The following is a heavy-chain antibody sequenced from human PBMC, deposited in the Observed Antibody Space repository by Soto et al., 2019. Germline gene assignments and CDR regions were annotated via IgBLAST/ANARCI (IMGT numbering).Heavy chain of an antibody. D-gene: IGHD6-19*01. CDR1: GYTFTSYA. V-gene: IGHV1-3*01. J-gene: IGHJ6*02. CDR2: INAGNGNT. CDR3: ARVVISVQWLVNYYGMDV. Sequence: ASVKVSCKAPGYTFTSYAMHWVRQAPGQRLEWMGWINAGNGNTKYSQKFQGRVTITRDTSASTAYMELSSLRSEDTAVYYCARVVISVQWLVNYYGMDVWGQGTTVTVSS.